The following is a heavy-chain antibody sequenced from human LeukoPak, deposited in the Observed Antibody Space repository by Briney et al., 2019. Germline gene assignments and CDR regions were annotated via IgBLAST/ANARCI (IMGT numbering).Heavy chain of an antibody. D-gene: IGHD2-2*01. CDR1: GFTFSSCS. J-gene: IGHJ4*02. V-gene: IGHV3-21*01. Sequence: GGSLRLSCAASGFTFSSCSMNWVRQAPGKGLEWVSSISSSSSYIYYADSVKGRFTISRDNAKNSLYLQMNSLRAEDTAVYYCARSVSSTSWEFDYWGQGTLVTVSS. CDR3: ARSVSSTSWEFDY. CDR2: ISSSSSYI.